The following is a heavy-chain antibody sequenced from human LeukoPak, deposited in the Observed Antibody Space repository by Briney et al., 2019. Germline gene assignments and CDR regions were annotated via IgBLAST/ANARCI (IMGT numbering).Heavy chain of an antibody. CDR1: GYTFTSYG. CDR3: ARGGRVITMVRGVIITPPHY. D-gene: IGHD3-10*01. Sequence: ASVKVSCKASGYTFTSYGISWVRQAPGQGLEWMGWISAYNGNTNYAQKLQGRVTMTTDTSTSTAYMELRSLRSDDTAVYYCARGGRVITMVRGVIITPPHYWGQGTLVIVSS. V-gene: IGHV1-18*01. CDR2: ISAYNGNT. J-gene: IGHJ4*02.